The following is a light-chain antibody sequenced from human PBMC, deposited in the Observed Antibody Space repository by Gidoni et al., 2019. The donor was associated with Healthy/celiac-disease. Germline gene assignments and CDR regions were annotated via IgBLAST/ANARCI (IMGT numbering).Light chain of an antibody. V-gene: IGKV3-20*01. J-gene: IGKJ1*01. CDR2: GAS. CDR3: QQYGSSPG. Sequence: EIVLTQSPGTLSLSTGERATLPCRASQSVSSSYLACYQQKPGQAPRLLSYGASSRATGIPGWFSGSGSRADFTLTISRLEPDDVAVYYCQQYGSSPGFGQGTKVEIK. CDR1: QSVSSSY.